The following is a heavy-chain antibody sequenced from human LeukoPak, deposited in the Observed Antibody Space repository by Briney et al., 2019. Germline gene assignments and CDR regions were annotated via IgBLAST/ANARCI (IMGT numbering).Heavy chain of an antibody. J-gene: IGHJ6*02. CDR2: IYYSGNT. CDR3: ARHGVGDYPPFFGMDV. CDR1: GGSISSYY. D-gene: IGHD2/OR15-2a*01. V-gene: IGHV4-59*08. Sequence: SETLSLTCTVSGGSISSYYWSWIRQPPGKGLEWIGYIYYSGNTKYNPSLKSRVTISVDTSKNQFSLRLSSVTAADTAVYYCARHGVGDYPPFFGMDVWGQGTTVTVSS.